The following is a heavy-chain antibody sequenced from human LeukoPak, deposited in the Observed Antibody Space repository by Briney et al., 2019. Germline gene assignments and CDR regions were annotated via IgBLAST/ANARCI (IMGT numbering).Heavy chain of an antibody. D-gene: IGHD3-10*01. Sequence: NPSETLSLTCTVSGVSISSYYWSWIRQPPGKGLEWLGYIYYSGSTNYNPSLKSRVTISVDTSKNQFSLKLSSVTAADTAVYYCARAPKVGELSETYYFDYWGQGTLVTVSS. CDR1: GVSISSYY. CDR2: IYYSGST. CDR3: ARAPKVGELSETYYFDY. V-gene: IGHV4-59*01. J-gene: IGHJ4*02.